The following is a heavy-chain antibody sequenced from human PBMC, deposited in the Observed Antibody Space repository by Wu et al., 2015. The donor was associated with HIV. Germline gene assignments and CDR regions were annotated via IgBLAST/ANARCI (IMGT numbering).Heavy chain of an antibody. CDR1: GGSIRSSSHY. V-gene: IGHV4-39*07. J-gene: IGHJ4*02. Sequence: QVQLQESGPGLVKPSETLSLTCSVSGGSIRSSSHYWDWIRQPPGKGLEWIGNVYYVGKTYYSSSLRSRVSISVGTSKNEFSLRLSSVSAADTAVYYCARTYYYDNGRRFLTSWGQGNAGHRLL. CDR2: VYYVGKT. CDR3: ARTYYYDNGRRFLTS. D-gene: IGHD3-22*01.